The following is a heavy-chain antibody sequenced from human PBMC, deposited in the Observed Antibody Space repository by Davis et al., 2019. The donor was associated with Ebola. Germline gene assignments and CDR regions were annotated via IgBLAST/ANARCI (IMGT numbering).Heavy chain of an antibody. CDR1: GFTFTSYA. CDR2: ISGSGART. CDR3: ATSRAYSYEI. J-gene: IGHJ4*02. V-gene: IGHV3-23*01. Sequence: GESLKISCAASGFTFTSYAMSWVRQAPGKGLEWVSTISGSGARTNYADSVKGRFTISRDNAKNSLYVQMNSLRAEDTAVYFCATSRAYSYEIWGQGTLVTVSS. D-gene: IGHD5-12*01.